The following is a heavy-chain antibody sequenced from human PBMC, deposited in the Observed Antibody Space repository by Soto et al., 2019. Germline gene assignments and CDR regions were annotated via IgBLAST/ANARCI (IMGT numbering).Heavy chain of an antibody. CDR1: GDTFSNFD. Sequence: QVQLVQSGAEVKRPGASVKVSCKASGDTFSNFDFNWVRQATGQGPEWMGWMYPNNGQTAYARTFQGRVTMTWNSSTSTAYMELSRLTSEDTAVYYCATMIRGLIHWLNPWGQGTLVTVSS. CDR2: MYPNNGQT. V-gene: IGHV1-8*01. J-gene: IGHJ5*02. D-gene: IGHD3-16*01. CDR3: ATMIRGLIHWLNP.